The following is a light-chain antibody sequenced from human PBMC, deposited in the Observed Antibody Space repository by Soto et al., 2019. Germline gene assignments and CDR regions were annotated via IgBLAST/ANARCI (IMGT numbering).Light chain of an antibody. CDR1: QSIGIY. V-gene: IGKV1-39*01. J-gene: IGKJ1*01. Sequence: DIQMTQSPSSLSASVGDRVTITCRASQSIGIYLNWYQHKPGKAPKVLIFAASSLQSGVPSRFSGSGSGTDFSLTISGLEPEDFAVYYCQQYVTSSPRTVVQGTKVDIK. CDR2: AAS. CDR3: QQYVTSSPRT.